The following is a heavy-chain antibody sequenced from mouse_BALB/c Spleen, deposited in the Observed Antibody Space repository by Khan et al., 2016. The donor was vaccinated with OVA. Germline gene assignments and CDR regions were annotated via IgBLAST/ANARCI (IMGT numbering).Heavy chain of an antibody. V-gene: IGHV3-2*02. CDR2: ISYRGST. J-gene: IGHJ3*01. D-gene: IGHD4-1*01. Sequence: EVELVESGPGLVKPSQSLSLTCTVTGYSITTDYAWNWIRQFPGNKLEWMCYISYRGSTSYNPSLKSRISITRDTSKNQFFLQLNSVTTEDTATFYCARLGPGFSYWGQGTLVTVSA. CDR1: GYSITTDYA. CDR3: ARLGPGFSY.